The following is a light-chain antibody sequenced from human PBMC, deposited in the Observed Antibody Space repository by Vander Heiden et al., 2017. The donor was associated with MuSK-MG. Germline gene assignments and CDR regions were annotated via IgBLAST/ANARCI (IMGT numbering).Light chain of an antibody. V-gene: IGLV1-44*01. J-gene: IGLJ3*02. Sequence: QSVLTQPPSPSVTPAQRVTISCSGSSSNIGSNTVNWYQQLPGTAPKLLIYSNNQLPSGVPDRFSGSKSGTSASLAISGLQSEDEADYYCAAWDDSLNAWVFGGGTKLTVL. CDR3: AAWDDSLNAWV. CDR1: SSNIGSNT. CDR2: SNN.